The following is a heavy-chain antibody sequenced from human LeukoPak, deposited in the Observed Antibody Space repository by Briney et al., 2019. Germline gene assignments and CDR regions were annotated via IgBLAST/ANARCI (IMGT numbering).Heavy chain of an antibody. CDR2: IYTSGST. V-gene: IGHV4-4*07. D-gene: IGHD6-13*01. CDR1: GGSISSHF. CDR3: AREPIWQQLPYYFDY. J-gene: IGHJ4*02. Sequence: PSETLSLTCTVSGGSISSHFWSWIRQPAGKGLEWIGRIYTSGSTYYNPSLKSRVTMSVDTSKNQFSLKLSSVTAADTAVYYCAREPIWQQLPYYFDYWGQGTLVTVSS.